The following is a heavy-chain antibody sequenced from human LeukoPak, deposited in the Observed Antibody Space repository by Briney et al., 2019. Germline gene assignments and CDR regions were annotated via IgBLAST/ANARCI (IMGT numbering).Heavy chain of an antibody. Sequence: GGSLRLSCAASGFTFSSDYMSWVRQAPGKGLEWVANIKEDGTETNYTDSVKGRFTVSRDNAKNSLFLQMDSLRVEDTALYYCAREHWFGELGSWGQGTLVTVSS. D-gene: IGHD3-10*01. V-gene: IGHV3-7*01. CDR3: AREHWFGELGS. CDR1: GFTFSSDY. CDR2: IKEDGTET. J-gene: IGHJ4*02.